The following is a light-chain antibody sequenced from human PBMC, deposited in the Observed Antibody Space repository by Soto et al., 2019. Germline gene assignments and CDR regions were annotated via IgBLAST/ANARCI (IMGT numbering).Light chain of an antibody. CDR2: AAS. CDR3: QELTSNPLT. V-gene: IGKV1-9*01. Sequence: DIQLTQSPSFLSASVGDRVTITCRASQGITNSLAWYQQQPGKAPNLLIYAASTLQGGVPSRFSGSGSGTDFTLTISSLQPEDFATYYCQELTSNPLTFGGGTKVEIK. CDR1: QGITNS. J-gene: IGKJ4*01.